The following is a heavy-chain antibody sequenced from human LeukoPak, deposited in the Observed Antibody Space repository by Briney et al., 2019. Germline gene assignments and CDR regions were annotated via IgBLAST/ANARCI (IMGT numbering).Heavy chain of an antibody. CDR3: ARDVYYGSGSYQFDP. D-gene: IGHD3-10*01. V-gene: IGHV4-31*03. CDR2: IYYSGST. Sequence: SETLSPTCTVSGGPISSGGYYWSWIRQHPGKGLEWIGYIYYSGSTYYNPSLKSRVTISVDTSKNQFSLKLSSVTAADTAVYYCARDVYYGSGSYQFDPWGQGTLVTVSS. J-gene: IGHJ5*02. CDR1: GGPISSGGYY.